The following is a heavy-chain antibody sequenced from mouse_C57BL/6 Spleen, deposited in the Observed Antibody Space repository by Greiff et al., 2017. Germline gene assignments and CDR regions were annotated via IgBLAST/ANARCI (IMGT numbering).Heavy chain of an antibody. D-gene: IGHD1-1*01. CDR1: GYTFTSYW. CDR3: ARNYYYGSSWYFDV. CDR2: IHPNSGST. V-gene: IGHV1-64*01. Sequence: QVQLQQPGAELVKPGASVKLYCKASGYTFTSYWMHWVKQRPGQGLEWIGMIHPNSGSTNYNEKFKSKATLTVDKSSSTAYMQLSSLTSEDSAVYYCARNYYYGSSWYFDVWGTGTTVTVSS. J-gene: IGHJ1*03.